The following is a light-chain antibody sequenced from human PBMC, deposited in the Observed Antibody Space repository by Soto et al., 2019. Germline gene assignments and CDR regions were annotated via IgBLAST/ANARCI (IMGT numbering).Light chain of an antibody. J-gene: IGLJ1*01. Sequence: QSVLTQPRSVSGSPGQSVTISCTGTSIDVGDSDFVSWYQQHPGKAPKLMIYVVTKRPSGVPDRFSGPKSGNTASLTISGLQDEDEADYYCSSFAATHTYIFGTGTKLTVL. V-gene: IGLV2-11*01. CDR1: SIDVGDSDF. CDR2: VVT. CDR3: SSFAATHTYI.